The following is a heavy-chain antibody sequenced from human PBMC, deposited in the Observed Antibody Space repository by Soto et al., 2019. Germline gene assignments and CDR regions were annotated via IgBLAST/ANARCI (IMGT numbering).Heavy chain of an antibody. CDR1: GFTFSSYA. Sequence: GGSLRLSCAASGFTFSSYAMSWVRQAPGKGLEWVSAISGSGGSTYYADSVKGRFTISRDNSKNTLYLQMNSLRAEDTAVYYCAKDEGLDIVVANWFDPWGQGTLVTVSS. J-gene: IGHJ5*02. V-gene: IGHV3-23*01. D-gene: IGHD5-12*01. CDR3: AKDEGLDIVVANWFDP. CDR2: ISGSGGST.